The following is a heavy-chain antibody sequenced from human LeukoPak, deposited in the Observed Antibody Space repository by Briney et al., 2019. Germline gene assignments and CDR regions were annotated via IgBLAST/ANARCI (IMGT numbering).Heavy chain of an antibody. CDR1: GFTLSSYW. D-gene: IGHD6-13*01. V-gene: IGHV3-15*05. Sequence: GGSLRLSCAASGFTLSSYWMSWVRQAPGKGLEWVGRIKSKIDGGTTDYAAPVKGRFTMSRDDSKNTLYLQMNSLKIEDTAVYYCATGYSSSWYTGRGFDYWGQGTLVTVSS. CDR2: IKSKIDGGTT. CDR3: ATGYSSSWYTGRGFDY. J-gene: IGHJ4*02.